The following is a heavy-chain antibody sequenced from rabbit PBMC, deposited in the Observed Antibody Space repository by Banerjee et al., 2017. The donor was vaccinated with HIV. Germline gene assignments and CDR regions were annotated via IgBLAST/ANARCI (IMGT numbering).Heavy chain of an antibody. CDR3: ARDLAGVIGWNFSL. D-gene: IGHD4-1*01. Sequence: QEQLKESGGGLVTPAGTLTLTCTASGSDISSYAISWVRQAPGKGLEWIACIYIDSGSTWYASWAKGRFTISKTSSTTVTLQMTSLTVADTATYFCARDLAGVIGWNFSLWGPGTLVTVS. V-gene: IGHV1S45*01. J-gene: IGHJ4*01. CDR2: IYIDSGST. CDR1: GSDISSYA.